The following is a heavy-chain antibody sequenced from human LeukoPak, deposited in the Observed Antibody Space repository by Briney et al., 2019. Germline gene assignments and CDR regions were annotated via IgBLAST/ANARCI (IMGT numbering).Heavy chain of an antibody. CDR3: AKDGCSGGSCYWAYYGMDV. CDR1: GFTLSNYA. CDR2: ISGGGGGT. D-gene: IGHD2-15*01. V-gene: IGHV3-23*01. Sequence: GGSLRLSCAASGFTLSNYAMSWARQAPGKGLEWVSGISGGGGGTHHADSVKGRFTISRDNSKNTLYLQMNSLRAEDTAVYYCAKDGCSGGSCYWAYYGMDVWGQGTTVTVSS. J-gene: IGHJ6*02.